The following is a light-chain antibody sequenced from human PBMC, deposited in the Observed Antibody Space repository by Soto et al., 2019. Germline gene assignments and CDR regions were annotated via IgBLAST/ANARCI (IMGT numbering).Light chain of an antibody. CDR2: RTA. Sequence: QSVVTQPPSASGTPGQRVTISCSGSSSNIGTNFVYWYQHLPGTAPKLLIYRTAHRPSGVPDRFSGSKSGTSASLAISGLRSEDEADYFCAAWDDSLSVVVFGGGTQLTVL. CDR1: SSNIGTNF. CDR3: AAWDDSLSVVV. J-gene: IGLJ2*01. V-gene: IGLV1-47*01.